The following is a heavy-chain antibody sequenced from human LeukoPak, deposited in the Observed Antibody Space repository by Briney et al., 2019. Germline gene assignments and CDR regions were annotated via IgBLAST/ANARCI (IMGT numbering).Heavy chain of an antibody. CDR3: ARVPPMIRGIIPDY. CDR2: ISAYNGNT. J-gene: IGHJ4*02. CDR1: GYTFTSYG. Sequence: ASVKVSCKASGYTFTSYGISWVRQAPGQGLEWMGWISAYNGNTNDAQKLEGRVTMTTATSTSTAYMELRSPTSDDTAVYYCARVPPMIRGIIPDYWGQGTLVTVSS. V-gene: IGHV1-18*01. D-gene: IGHD3-10*01.